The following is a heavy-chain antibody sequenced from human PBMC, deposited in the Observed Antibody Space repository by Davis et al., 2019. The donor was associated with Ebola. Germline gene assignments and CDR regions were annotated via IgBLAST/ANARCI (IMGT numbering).Heavy chain of an antibody. J-gene: IGHJ6*02. CDR3: ARRGLEIYYYYGMDV. Sequence: ETLSLTCTVSGGSISSSGYYWSWVRQAPGKGLEWVSAISGSGGSTYYADSVKGRFTISRDNSKNTLYLQMNSLRAEDTAVYYCARRGLEIYYYYGMDVWGQGTTVTVSS. V-gene: IGHV3-23*01. CDR2: ISGSGGST. CDR1: GGSISSSGYY. D-gene: IGHD3-3*01.